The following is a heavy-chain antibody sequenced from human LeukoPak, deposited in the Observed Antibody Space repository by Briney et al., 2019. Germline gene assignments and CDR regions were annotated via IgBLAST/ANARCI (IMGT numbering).Heavy chain of an antibody. V-gene: IGHV4-59*01. J-gene: IGHJ4*02. Sequence: SETLSLTWTVSGXPISSDYWTWIRQPPGMGLEWIGYIYYSGSTNYNPSLKSRVTMSVDTSRNQFSLELPSVTAADSAVYYCARYLGQPGTFYLDHWGQGTLVTVSS. CDR3: ARYLGQPGTFYLDH. CDR2: IYYSGST. CDR1: GXPISSDY. D-gene: IGHD1-14*01.